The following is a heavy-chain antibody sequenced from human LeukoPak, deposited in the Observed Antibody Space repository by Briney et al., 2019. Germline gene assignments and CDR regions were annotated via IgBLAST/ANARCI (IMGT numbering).Heavy chain of an antibody. Sequence: GASVNVSCKASGYTFTSYAMHWVRQAPGQRLEWMGWINAGNGNTKYSQKFQGRVTITRDTSASTAYMELSSPRSEDTAVYYCAREVHSSGWDYWGQGTLVTVSS. J-gene: IGHJ4*02. D-gene: IGHD6-19*01. CDR1: GYTFTSYA. CDR3: AREVHSSGWDY. V-gene: IGHV1-3*01. CDR2: INAGNGNT.